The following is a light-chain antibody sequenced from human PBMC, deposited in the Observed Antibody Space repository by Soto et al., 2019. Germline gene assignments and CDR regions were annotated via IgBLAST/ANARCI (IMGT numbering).Light chain of an antibody. J-gene: IGKJ1*01. Sequence: EVVLTQSPSTLALSPGERATLSCRASQSVSNYLAWYQRRPGQAPRLLIYDASNRATGIPARFSGSGSGTDFTLTISSLEPEDFAVYYCQQRSNWWTFGPGTKVDIK. CDR1: QSVSNY. CDR3: QQRSNWWT. CDR2: DAS. V-gene: IGKV3-11*01.